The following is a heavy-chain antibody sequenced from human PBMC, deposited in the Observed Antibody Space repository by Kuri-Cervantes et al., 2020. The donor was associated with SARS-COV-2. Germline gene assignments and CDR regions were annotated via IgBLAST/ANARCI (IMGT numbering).Heavy chain of an antibody. CDR1: GFTFSSYW. V-gene: IGHV3-7*03. Sequence: GESLKISCAASGFTFSSYWMGWVRQAPGKGLEWVANIDQDGYEKYFVDSVKGRFSISRDNAKNPLFLQMNSLRAEDTAIYFCARPSLNTGSYFPDWGQGTLVTVSS. CDR2: IDQDGYEK. J-gene: IGHJ4*02. CDR3: ARPSLNTGSYFPD. D-gene: IGHD1-26*01.